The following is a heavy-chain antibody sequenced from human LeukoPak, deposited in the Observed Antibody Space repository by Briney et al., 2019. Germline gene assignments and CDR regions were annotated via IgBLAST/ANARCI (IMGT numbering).Heavy chain of an antibody. Sequence: GASVKVSCKASGYTFTGYYMHWVRQAPGQGLEWMGRMNPNSGNTDYAQKFQGRFTITINTSISTAYMELSSLRSEDTAVYYCARAFGGHDEWYYFDYWGQGTLVTVSS. V-gene: IGHV1-8*03. J-gene: IGHJ4*02. D-gene: IGHD5-12*01. CDR2: MNPNSGNT. CDR3: ARAFGGHDEWYYFDY. CDR1: GYTFTGYY.